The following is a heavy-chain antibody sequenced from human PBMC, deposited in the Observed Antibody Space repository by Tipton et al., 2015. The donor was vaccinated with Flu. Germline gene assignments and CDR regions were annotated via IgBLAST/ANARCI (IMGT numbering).Heavy chain of an antibody. V-gene: IGHV4-39*07. CDR2: IYSSGST. CDR1: GASISSRSYY. CDR3: ARGSGSGTFMIFDL. Sequence: LRLSCTVSGASISSRSYYWGWIRQPPGKGLEWIGCIYSSGSTYYNPSLKSRVTISLDTSKQQFSLKLSSMTAADTAVYYCARGSGSGTFMIFDLWGQGTLVTVSS. J-gene: IGHJ4*02. D-gene: IGHD3-10*01.